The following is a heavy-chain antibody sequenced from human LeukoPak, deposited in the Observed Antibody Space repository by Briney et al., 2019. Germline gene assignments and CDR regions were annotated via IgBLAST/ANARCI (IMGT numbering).Heavy chain of an antibody. D-gene: IGHD2-21*02. Sequence: GASVKVSCKASGGTFSSYAISWVRQAPGQGLEWMGGIIPIFGTANYAQKFQGRVTITADESTSTAYMELSSLRSEDTAVYYCARDLGGGDRELTDYWGQGTLVTASS. J-gene: IGHJ4*02. V-gene: IGHV1-69*13. CDR1: GGTFSSYA. CDR3: ARDLGGGDRELTDY. CDR2: IIPIFGTA.